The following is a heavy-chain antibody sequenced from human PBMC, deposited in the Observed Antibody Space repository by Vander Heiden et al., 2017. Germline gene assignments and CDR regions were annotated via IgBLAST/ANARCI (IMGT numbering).Heavy chain of an antibody. CDR1: GFTSGDYA. CDR3: TVGITIFGVVTSLDY. Sequence: EVQLVESGGGLVKPGRSLRLSCPASGFTSGDYAMSWFRQAPGKGLEWVGFIRSKAYGGTTEYAASVKGRFTISRDDSKSIAYLQMNSLKTEDTAVYYCTVGITIFGVVTSLDYWGQGTLVTVSS. D-gene: IGHD3-3*01. J-gene: IGHJ4*02. CDR2: IRSKAYGGTT. V-gene: IGHV3-49*05.